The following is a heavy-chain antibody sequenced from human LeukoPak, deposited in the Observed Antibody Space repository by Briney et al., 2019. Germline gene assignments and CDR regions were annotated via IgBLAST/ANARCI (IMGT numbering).Heavy chain of an antibody. D-gene: IGHD1-14*01. Sequence: SVKVSCKASGYTFTSYDINWVRQAPGQGLEWMGGIIPIFGTANYAQKFQGRVTITADESTSTAYMELSSLRSEDTAVYYCARGLSGPGDAFDIWGQGTMVTVSS. CDR2: IIPIFGTA. V-gene: IGHV1-69*13. J-gene: IGHJ3*02. CDR3: ARGLSGPGDAFDI. CDR1: GYTFTSYD.